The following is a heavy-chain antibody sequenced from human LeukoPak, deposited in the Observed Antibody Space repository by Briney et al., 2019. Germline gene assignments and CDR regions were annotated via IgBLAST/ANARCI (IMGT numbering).Heavy chain of an antibody. CDR2: IYSGGST. D-gene: IGHD3-22*01. J-gene: IGHJ2*01. CDR1: GFTVSSNY. Sequence: GGSLRLSCAASGFTVSSNYMGWVRQAPGKGLEWVSVIYSGGSTYYADSVKGRFTISRDNSKNTLYLQMNSLRAEDTAVYYCARVGFYYDSSGYRPWYFDLWGRGTLVTVSS. CDR3: ARVGFYYDSSGYRPWYFDL. V-gene: IGHV3-66*01.